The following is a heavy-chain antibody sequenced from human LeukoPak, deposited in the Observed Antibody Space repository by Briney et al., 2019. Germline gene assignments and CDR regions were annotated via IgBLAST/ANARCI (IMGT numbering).Heavy chain of an antibody. CDR2: IIPIFGTA. CDR1: GGTFRSYA. D-gene: IGHD3-22*01. Sequence: SVKVSCKTSGGTFRSYAISCVRQAPGQGLEWMGGIIPIFGTANYAQKFQGRVTITADESTSTAYMELSSLRSEDTAIYYCASSKDYHDSSGYARTLDYWGQGTLVTVSS. CDR3: ASSKDYHDSSGYARTLDY. V-gene: IGHV1-69*13. J-gene: IGHJ4*02.